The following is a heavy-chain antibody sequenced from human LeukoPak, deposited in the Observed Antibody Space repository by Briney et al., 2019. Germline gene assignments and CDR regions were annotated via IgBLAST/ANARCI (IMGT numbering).Heavy chain of an antibody. V-gene: IGHV4-34*01. CDR1: GESFNGYY. J-gene: IGHJ4*02. Sequence: SETLSLTWAVYGESFNGYYWSWIRQPPGKGLQWIGEINHRGNTNDNPSLKSRVTFSVDTSKNQFSMRLTSLTAADTAVYFCARGWYYYDSTGYYYRTIFDSWGQGTVVTVSS. CDR3: ARGWYYYDSTGYYYRTIFDS. CDR2: INHRGNT. D-gene: IGHD3-22*01.